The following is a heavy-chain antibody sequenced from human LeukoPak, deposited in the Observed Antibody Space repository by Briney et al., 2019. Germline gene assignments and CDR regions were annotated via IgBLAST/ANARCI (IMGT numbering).Heavy chain of an antibody. CDR2: IRYDGSNK. J-gene: IGHJ4*02. V-gene: IGHV3-30*02. CDR3: AKGRPYYGSGID. Sequence: GGSLRLSCAASGFTLSSYWMHWVRQAPGKGLEWVAFIRYDGSNKYYADSVKGRFTISRDNSKNTLYLQMNSLRAEDTAVYYCAKGRPYYGSGIDWGQGTLVTVSS. CDR1: GFTLSSYW. D-gene: IGHD3-10*01.